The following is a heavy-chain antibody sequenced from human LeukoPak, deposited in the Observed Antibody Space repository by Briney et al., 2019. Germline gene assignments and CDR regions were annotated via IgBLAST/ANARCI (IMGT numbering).Heavy chain of an antibody. V-gene: IGHV1-18*01. CDR3: ARVPDFDWLHSNWFDP. Sequence: GASVKVSCKASGYTFTSYAMNWVRQAPGQGLEWMGWISAYNGNTNYAQKLQGRVTMTTDTSTSTAYMELRSLRSDDTAVYYCARVPDFDWLHSNWFDPWGQGTLVTVSS. J-gene: IGHJ5*02. CDR1: GYTFTSYA. CDR2: ISAYNGNT. D-gene: IGHD3-9*01.